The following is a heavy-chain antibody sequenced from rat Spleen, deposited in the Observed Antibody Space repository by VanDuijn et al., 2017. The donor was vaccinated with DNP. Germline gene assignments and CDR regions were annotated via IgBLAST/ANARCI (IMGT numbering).Heavy chain of an antibody. V-gene: IGHV2S13*01. Sequence: QVQLKESGPGLVQPSRTLSLTCTVSGFSLTSYNVHWVRQPPGKGLEWMGVIWSGGNTDYNSALKPRLSISRETSESQVFLTVNSLQTEDTGIYYCNRNDFGQPGVSWGQGVMVTVSS. J-gene: IGHJ2*01. CDR3: NRNDFGQPGVS. CDR2: IWSGGNT. D-gene: IGHD4-4*01. CDR1: GFSLTSYN.